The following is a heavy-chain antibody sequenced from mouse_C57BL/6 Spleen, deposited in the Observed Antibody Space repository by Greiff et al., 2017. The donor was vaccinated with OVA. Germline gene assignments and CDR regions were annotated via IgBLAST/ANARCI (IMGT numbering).Heavy chain of an antibody. CDR1: GFTFSDYY. J-gene: IGHJ1*03. Sequence: EVQWVESEGGLVQPGSSMKLSCTASGFTFSDYYMAWVRQVPEKGLEWVANINYDGSSTYYLDSLKSRFIISRDNAKNILYLQMSSLKSEDTATYYCAREPSSFWYFDVWGTGTTVTVSS. D-gene: IGHD1-1*01. V-gene: IGHV5-16*01. CDR3: AREPSSFWYFDV. CDR2: INYDGSST.